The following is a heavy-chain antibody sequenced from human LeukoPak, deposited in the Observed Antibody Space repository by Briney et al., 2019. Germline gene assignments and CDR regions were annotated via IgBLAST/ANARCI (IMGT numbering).Heavy chain of an antibody. D-gene: IGHD4-11*01. J-gene: IGHJ4*02. CDR1: GGSFSGYY. CDR3: AKGPYTNYFDS. Sequence: SETLSLTCAVYGGSFSGYYWSWIRQPAGKGLEWIGRVYISGRTNYNPSLASRVTVSLDTSKNQFSLTLRSVTAADTAVYYCAKGPYTNYFDSWGQGTLVTVPS. CDR2: VYISGRT. V-gene: IGHV4-59*10.